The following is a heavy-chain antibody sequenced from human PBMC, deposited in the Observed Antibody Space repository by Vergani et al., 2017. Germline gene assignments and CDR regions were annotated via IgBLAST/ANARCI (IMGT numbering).Heavy chain of an antibody. CDR1: GYTFIEYD. V-gene: IGHV1-8*01. CDR2: MNPKSGNS. D-gene: IGHD2-15*01. J-gene: IGHJ5*02. CDR3: ARAPGRRCSGGSCYSSFRWFDP. Sequence: QVQLVQSGAEVKKPGASVKVSCWASGYTFIEYDIDWVRQAAGQGLEWMGWMNPKSGNSGFAQKFQGRVTMTRDTSISTAYMELNSLTSEDTAVYYCARAPGRRCSGGSCYSSFRWFDPCGQGTLVTVFS.